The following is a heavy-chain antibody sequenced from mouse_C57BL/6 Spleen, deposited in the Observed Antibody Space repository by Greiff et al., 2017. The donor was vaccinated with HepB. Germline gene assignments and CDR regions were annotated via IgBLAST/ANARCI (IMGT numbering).Heavy chain of an antibody. CDR2: ISYDGSN. V-gene: IGHV3-6*01. CDR3: ARGDYYGSSSGYFDY. CDR1: GYSITSGYY. Sequence: ESGPGLVKPSQSLSLTCSVTGYSITSGYYWNWIRQFPGNKLEWMGYISYDGSNNYNPSLKNRISITRDTSKNQFFLKLNSVTTEDTATYYCARGDYYGSSSGYFDYWGQGTTLTVSS. D-gene: IGHD1-1*01. J-gene: IGHJ2*01.